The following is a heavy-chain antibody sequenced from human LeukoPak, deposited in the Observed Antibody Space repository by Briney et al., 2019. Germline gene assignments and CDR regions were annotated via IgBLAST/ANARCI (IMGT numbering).Heavy chain of an antibody. J-gene: IGHJ3*02. D-gene: IGHD3-22*01. V-gene: IGHV3-48*04. CDR2: ISSSGSTI. CDR1: GFTFSSYG. CDR3: AREPSYYYDSSGYSNAFDI. Sequence: GGSLRLSCAASGFTFSSYGMSWVRQAPGKGLEWVSYISSSGSTIYYADSVKGRCTISRDNTKNSLYLQMNSLRAEDTAVYYCAREPSYYYDSSGYSNAFDIWGQGTTVTISS.